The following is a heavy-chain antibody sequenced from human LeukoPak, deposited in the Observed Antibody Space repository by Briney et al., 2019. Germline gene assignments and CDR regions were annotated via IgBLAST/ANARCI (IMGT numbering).Heavy chain of an antibody. CDR3: AMYSSGRYYFDY. CDR2: INPNSGGT. Sequence: ASVKVSCKASGYTFTGYYMHWVRQAPGQGLEWMGRINPNSGGTNYAQKFQGRVTMTRDTSISTACRELSRLRSDDTAVYYCAMYSSGRYYFDYWGQGTLVTVSS. CDR1: GYTFTGYY. D-gene: IGHD6-19*01. J-gene: IGHJ4*02. V-gene: IGHV1-2*06.